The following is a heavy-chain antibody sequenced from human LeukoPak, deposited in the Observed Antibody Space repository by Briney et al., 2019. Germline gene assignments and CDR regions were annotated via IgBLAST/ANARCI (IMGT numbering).Heavy chain of an antibody. V-gene: IGHV4-39*07. CDR1: GGSISSSSYY. CDR3: ARVASKNFDY. Sequence: SETLSLTCTVSGGSISSSSYYWGWVRQPPGKGLEWIGSIYYSGSTYYNPSLKSRVTISVDTSKNQFSLKLSSVTAADTAVYYCARVASKNFDYWGQGTLVTVSS. J-gene: IGHJ4*02. CDR2: IYYSGST.